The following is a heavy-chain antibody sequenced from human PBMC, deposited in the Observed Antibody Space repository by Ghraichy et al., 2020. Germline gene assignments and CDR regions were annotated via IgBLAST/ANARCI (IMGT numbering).Heavy chain of an antibody. V-gene: IGHV3-33*01. Sequence: LSLTCVASGFNFSSYGMHWVRQAPGKGLEWVAVIWYDAITKHYADSVKGRFTISRDNSKNILYLEMNSPRAEDTALYYCARDRLKRALLGAVDVWGQGAKVTVSS. CDR3: ARDRLKRALLGAVDV. J-gene: IGHJ3*01. CDR2: IWYDAITK. D-gene: IGHD2-15*01. CDR1: GFNFSSYG.